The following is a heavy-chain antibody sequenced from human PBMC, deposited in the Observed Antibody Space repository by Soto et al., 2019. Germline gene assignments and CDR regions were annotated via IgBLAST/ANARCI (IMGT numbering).Heavy chain of an antibody. Sequence: ASVKVSCKASGYTFTSYYMHWVRQAPGQGLEWMGIINPSGGSTSYAQKFQGRVTMTEDTSTDTAYMELSSLRSEDTAVYYCATEGRNTWYFDLWGRGTLVTVSS. CDR3: ATEGRNTWYFDL. CDR2: INPSGGST. V-gene: IGHV1-46*01. J-gene: IGHJ2*01. CDR1: GYTFTSYY.